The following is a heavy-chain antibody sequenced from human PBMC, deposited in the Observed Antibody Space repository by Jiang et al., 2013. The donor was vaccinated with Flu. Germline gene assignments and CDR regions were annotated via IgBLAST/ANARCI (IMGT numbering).Heavy chain of an antibody. Sequence: QSGSELMRPGSSVNISCKASGYSFTNYPMNWVRQAPGQGLEWMGWIDFNTGNPTYAQDFTGRFVFSSDTPVNTAYLQISSLKAEDTAVYYCAILLNSRAWFWYFDLWGRGTLVTVSS. CDR2: IDFNTGNP. V-gene: IGHV7-4-1*02. D-gene: IGHD3-22*01. CDR3: AILLNSRAWFWYFDL. J-gene: IGHJ2*01. CDR1: GYSFTNYP.